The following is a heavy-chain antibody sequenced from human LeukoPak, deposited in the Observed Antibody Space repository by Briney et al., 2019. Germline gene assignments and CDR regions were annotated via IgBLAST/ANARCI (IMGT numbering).Heavy chain of an antibody. CDR2: INTNTGNP. D-gene: IGHD1-26*01. J-gene: IGHJ4*02. Sequence: ASVTVSCTASGYTFTSYAMNWVRQAPGQGLEWMGWINTNTGNPTYAQGFTGRFVFSLDTSVSTAYLQISSLKAEDTAVYYCARDSGVGATAHFDYWGQGTLVTVSS. CDR1: GYTFTSYA. V-gene: IGHV7-4-1*02. CDR3: ARDSGVGATAHFDY.